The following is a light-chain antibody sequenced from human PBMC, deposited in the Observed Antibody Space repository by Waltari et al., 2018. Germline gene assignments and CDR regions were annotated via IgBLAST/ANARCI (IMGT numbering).Light chain of an antibody. V-gene: IGKV2-28*01. J-gene: IGKJ2*01. Sequence: EIVMTQSPLSLPITPVEPPSISCRFSQSLRHLNGYNYLDWYLQKPGQSQKLLIYLGSSRASGVPGRFSGSGSGTDFTLLISRVEADDVGVYYCMQARQTPFTFGQGTKLEI. CDR3: MQARQTPFT. CDR2: LGS. CDR1: QSLRHLNGYNY.